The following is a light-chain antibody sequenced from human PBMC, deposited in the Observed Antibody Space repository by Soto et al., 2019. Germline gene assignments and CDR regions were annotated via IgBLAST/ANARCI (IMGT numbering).Light chain of an antibody. CDR1: SSDVGGYNY. CDR3: SSYAGSNNVYV. J-gene: IGLJ1*01. Sequence: QSALTQPPSASGSPGQSVTISCTGTSSDVGGYNYVSWYQHHPGKAPKLMIYEVSKRPSGVPDRFSGSKSGNTASLTVSGLQADDEADYYCSSYAGSNNVYVFGTGTKVTVL. V-gene: IGLV2-8*01. CDR2: EVS.